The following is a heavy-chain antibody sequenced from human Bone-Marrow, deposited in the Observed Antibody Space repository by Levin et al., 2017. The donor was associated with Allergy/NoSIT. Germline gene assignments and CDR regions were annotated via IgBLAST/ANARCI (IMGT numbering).Heavy chain of an antibody. Sequence: RTGGSLRLSCTTSGFTFGGYGMSWFRQAPGKGLEWVGFIRGKAYSGTTEYAASLKGRFIISRDDSNGIAYLQMNSLKIEDTAVYYCVRARLLKWEVSKFDFDYWGQGTLVTVSS. D-gene: IGHD1-26*01. V-gene: IGHV3-49*03. J-gene: IGHJ4*02. CDR3: VRARLLKWEVSKFDFDY. CDR2: IRGKAYSGTT. CDR1: GFTFGGYG.